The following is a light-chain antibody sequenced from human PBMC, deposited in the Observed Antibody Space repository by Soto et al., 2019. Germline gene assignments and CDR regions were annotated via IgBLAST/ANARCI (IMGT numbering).Light chain of an antibody. Sequence: DIQMTQSPSTRSASVGDRVTITCRASQSNSTWLAWYQQEPGKAPKLLIHKASSLQSGVPSRFSGSGSGTDFNLTISSLHPDDFATYYCQQYNSYSPTFGQGTRVEIK. CDR3: QQYNSYSPT. J-gene: IGKJ1*01. CDR1: QSNSTW. CDR2: KAS. V-gene: IGKV1-5*03.